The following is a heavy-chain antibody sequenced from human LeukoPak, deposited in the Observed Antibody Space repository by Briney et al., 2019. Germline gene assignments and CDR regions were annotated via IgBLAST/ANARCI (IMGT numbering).Heavy chain of an antibody. D-gene: IGHD3-10*01. CDR3: ARDGGLYSVVLGADYNCFDY. J-gene: IGHJ4*02. CDR2: IRYDGSNE. Sequence: GVSLRLSCAASGFTFSSYGIHWVRQAPGKGLEWVAFIRYDGSNEYYADSVKGRFTISRDNSKNTLYLQMNSLRAEDTAVYYCARDGGLYSVVLGADYNCFDYWGQGTLVTVSS. V-gene: IGHV3-30*02. CDR1: GFTFSSYG.